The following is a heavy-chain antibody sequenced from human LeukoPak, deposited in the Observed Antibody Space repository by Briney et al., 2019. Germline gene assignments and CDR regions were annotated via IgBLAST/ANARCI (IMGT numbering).Heavy chain of an antibody. V-gene: IGHV1-69*05. J-gene: IGHJ5*01. Sequence: ASVKVSCKASGGTFSSYAISWVRQAPGQGLEWMGGIIPIFGTANYAQKFQGRVTITTDESTSTAYMELSSLRSEDTAVYYCAKDDGSATMGFDSWGQGTLVSVSS. CDR1: GGTFSSYA. CDR2: IIPIFGTA. D-gene: IGHD1-26*01. CDR3: AKDDGSATMGFDS.